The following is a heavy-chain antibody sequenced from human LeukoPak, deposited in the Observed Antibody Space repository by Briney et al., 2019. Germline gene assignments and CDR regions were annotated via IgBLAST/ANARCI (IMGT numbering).Heavy chain of an antibody. CDR3: ARERGRGRDSPWFDY. CDR1: GFIVSGDF. D-gene: IGHD1-26*01. CDR2: IYSDGST. Sequence: GGSLRLSCAASGFIVSGDFMSWVRQAPGKGLEWVSVIYSDGSTYYADSVKGRFTISRDNSKNTLDLQMTGLRTEDTAVYYCARERGRGRDSPWFDYWGQGTLVTVSS. J-gene: IGHJ4*02. V-gene: IGHV3-53*01.